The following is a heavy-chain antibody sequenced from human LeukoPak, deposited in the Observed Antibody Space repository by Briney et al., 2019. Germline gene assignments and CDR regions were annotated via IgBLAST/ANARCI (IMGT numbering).Heavy chain of an antibody. CDR1: GFTFSSYA. J-gene: IGHJ4*02. Sequence: GGSLRLSCAASGFTFSSYAMSWVRQAPGKGLVWVSRIASDGSSTTYADSVKGRFSISRDNAKNTLYLQMNSLRVEDTAVYYCARGRPHGNDYWGQGTLVTVSS. CDR3: ARGRPHGNDY. D-gene: IGHD4-23*01. V-gene: IGHV3-74*01. CDR2: IASDGSST.